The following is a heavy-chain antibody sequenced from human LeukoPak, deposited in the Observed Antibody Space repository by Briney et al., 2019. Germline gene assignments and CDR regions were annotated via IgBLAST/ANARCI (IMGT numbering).Heavy chain of an antibody. CDR2: IYYSGST. CDR1: GGSISSYY. V-gene: IGHV4-59*01. D-gene: IGHD3-22*01. J-gene: IGHJ6*02. Sequence: MASETLSLTCTVSGGSISSYYWSWIRQPPGKGLEWIGYIYYSGSTNYNPSLKSRVTISVDTSKNQFSLKLSSVTAADTAVYYCARDTSSGYYYYYGMDVWGQGTTVTVSS. CDR3: ARDTSSGYYYYYGMDV.